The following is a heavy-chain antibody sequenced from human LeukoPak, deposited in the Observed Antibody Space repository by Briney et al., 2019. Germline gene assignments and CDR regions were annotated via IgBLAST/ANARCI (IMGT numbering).Heavy chain of an antibody. CDR3: ARPHIVRNWFDP. D-gene: IGHD2-21*01. CDR2: INPNSGGT. CDR1: GYTFTGYY. J-gene: IGHJ5*02. Sequence: ASVKVSCKASGYTFTGYYMHWARQAPGQGLEWMGWINPNSGGTNYAQKFQGRVTMTRDTSISTAYMELSRLRSDDTAVYYCARPHIVRNWFDPWGQGTLVTVSS. V-gene: IGHV1-2*02.